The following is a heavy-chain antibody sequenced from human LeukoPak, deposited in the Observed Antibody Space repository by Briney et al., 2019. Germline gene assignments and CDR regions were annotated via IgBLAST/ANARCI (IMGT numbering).Heavy chain of an antibody. J-gene: IGHJ6*03. D-gene: IGHD2-2*01. Sequence: ASVKISCKASGYTFTSYYMHWVRQAPGQGLEWMGIINPSRGSTSYAQKFQGRVTMTRDTSTSTVYMELSSLRSEDTAVYYCARDRGSGVVVPAATEYYMDVWGKGTTVTVSS. CDR2: INPSRGST. CDR3: ARDRGSGVVVPAATEYYMDV. CDR1: GYTFTSYY. V-gene: IGHV1-46*01.